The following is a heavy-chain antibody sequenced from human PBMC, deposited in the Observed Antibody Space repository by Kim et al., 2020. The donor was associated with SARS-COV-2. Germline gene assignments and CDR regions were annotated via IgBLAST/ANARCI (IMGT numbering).Heavy chain of an antibody. CDR3: AGSSGWYRLDN. J-gene: IGHJ4*02. CDR1: GVSISSSNW. V-gene: IGHV4-4*02. CDR2: MFHSGTT. D-gene: IGHD6-19*01. Sequence: SETLSLTCAVSGVSISSSNWWGWVRQPPGKGLEWIGDMFHSGTTNYNPSLKSRVTISIDKSKNQFSLNLNSVTAADTAVYYCAGSSGWYRLDNWGQGTLVTVSS.